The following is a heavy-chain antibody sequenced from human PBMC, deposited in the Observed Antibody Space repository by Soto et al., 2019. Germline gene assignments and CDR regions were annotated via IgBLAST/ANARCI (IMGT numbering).Heavy chain of an antibody. D-gene: IGHD3-10*01. Sequence: EVQLLESGGDLVQPGGSLRLSCVASGITFSSYAMSWVRQAPGKGLEWVSAISGSGGSTYYADSVKGRFTISRDNSKNTLYLQMNSLRAEDTAVYYCAKDRLSERRGPTYYFDYWGQGTLVTVSS. CDR1: GITFSSYA. CDR2: ISGSGGST. V-gene: IGHV3-23*01. CDR3: AKDRLSERRGPTYYFDY. J-gene: IGHJ4*02.